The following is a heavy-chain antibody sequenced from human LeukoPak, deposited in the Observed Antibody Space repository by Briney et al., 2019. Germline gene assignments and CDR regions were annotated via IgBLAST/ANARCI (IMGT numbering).Heavy chain of an antibody. CDR2: IYYSGST. CDR1: GGSISSYY. J-gene: IGHJ6*03. D-gene: IGHD3-10*01. V-gene: IGHV4-59*08. Sequence: SETLSLTCTVSGGSISSYYWSWIRQPPGKGLEWIGYIYYSGSTNYNPSLKSRVTISVHTSKNQFSLKLSSVTAADTAVYYCARRYGSGSYYHYYYMDVWGKGTTVTVSS. CDR3: ARRYGSGSYYHYYYMDV.